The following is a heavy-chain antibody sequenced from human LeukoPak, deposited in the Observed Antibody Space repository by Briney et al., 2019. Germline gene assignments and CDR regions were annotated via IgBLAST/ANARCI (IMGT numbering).Heavy chain of an antibody. CDR1: GGSFSGYY. Sequence: SETLSLTCAVYGGSFSGYYWSWIRQPPGKGLEWIGEINHSGSTNYNPSLKSRVTISVDTSKNQFSLKLSSVTAADTAVYYCARGEGSSLYYYYYGMDVWGQGTTVTVSS. CDR3: ARGEGSSLYYYYYGMDV. J-gene: IGHJ6*02. V-gene: IGHV4-34*01. CDR2: INHSGST. D-gene: IGHD6-13*01.